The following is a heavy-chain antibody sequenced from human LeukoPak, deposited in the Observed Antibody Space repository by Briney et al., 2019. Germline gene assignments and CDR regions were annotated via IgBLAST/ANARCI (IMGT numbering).Heavy chain of an antibody. CDR1: GASIRSYY. V-gene: IGHV4-59*01. CDR2: IYHTGST. Sequence: SETLSLTCTVSGASIRSYYWSWTRQTPGKGLEWIGYIYHTGSTKYNPSLKSRVTISIDTSKNHFSLTLTSVTAADTAVYYCARPHQGIVVVPTDWGQGTLVTVSS. J-gene: IGHJ4*02. D-gene: IGHD2-2*01. CDR3: ARPHQGIVVVPTD.